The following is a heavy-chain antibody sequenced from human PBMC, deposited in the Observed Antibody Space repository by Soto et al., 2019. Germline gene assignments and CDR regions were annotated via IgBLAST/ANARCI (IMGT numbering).Heavy chain of an antibody. CDR3: ARGYSTSWYTYYFDY. CDR1: GSSMTTYY. J-gene: IGHJ4*02. D-gene: IGHD6-13*01. V-gene: IGHV4-59*08. CDR2: IHYSGST. Sequence: SETLSLTCSVSGSSMTTYYWTWIRQPPGKGLEWIGYIHYSGSTNYHPSLKSRVTISSDTTKNQLSLKLTSVTAADTAVYYCARGYSTSWYTYYFDYWGQGALVTVSS.